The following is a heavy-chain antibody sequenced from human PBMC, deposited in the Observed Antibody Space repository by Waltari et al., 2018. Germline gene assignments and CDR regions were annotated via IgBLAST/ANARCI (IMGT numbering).Heavy chain of an antibody. CDR1: DYSISSGYY. V-gene: IGHV4-38-2*02. CDR3: ARDRDDGYNDAFDI. Sequence: QVQLQESGPGLVKPSETLSLNCAVSDYSISSGYYWGWIRQPPGKGLEWIGSIYHSGRTYYNPSLKIRVIISLDTSKNQFSLKLSSVTAADTAVYYCARDRDDGYNDAFDIWGQGTMVTVSS. CDR2: IYHSGRT. D-gene: IGHD5-12*01. J-gene: IGHJ3*02.